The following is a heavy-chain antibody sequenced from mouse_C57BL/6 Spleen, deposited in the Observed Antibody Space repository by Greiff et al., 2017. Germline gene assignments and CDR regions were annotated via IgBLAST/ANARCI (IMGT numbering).Heavy chain of an antibody. CDR1: GFTFSDYG. V-gene: IGHV5-17*01. CDR2: ISSGSSTI. J-gene: IGHJ4*01. CDR3: AKEAITTVVATDYAMDY. D-gene: IGHD1-1*01. Sequence: EVNVVESGGGLVKPGGSLKLSCAASGFTFSDYGMHWVRQAPEKGLEWVAYISSGSSTIYYADTVKGRFTISRDNAKNTMFLQMTSLRSEDTAMYYCAKEAITTVVATDYAMDYWGQGTSVTVSS.